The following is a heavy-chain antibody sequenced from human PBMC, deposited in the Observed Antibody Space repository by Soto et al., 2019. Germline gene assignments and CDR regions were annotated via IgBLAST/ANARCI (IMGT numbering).Heavy chain of an antibody. CDR2: ISGSGGIT. Sequence: EVQLLESGGGLVQPGGSLRLSCAGPGFTFSSYAMSWVRQAPGKGLEWVSSISGSGGITYYADSVKGRFTISRDNSKNTLYLQMNSLRAEDTAAYYCAKERVSNPVGPLDYWGQGTLVTVSS. V-gene: IGHV3-23*01. CDR1: GFTFSSYA. J-gene: IGHJ4*02. D-gene: IGHD1-26*01. CDR3: AKERVSNPVGPLDY.